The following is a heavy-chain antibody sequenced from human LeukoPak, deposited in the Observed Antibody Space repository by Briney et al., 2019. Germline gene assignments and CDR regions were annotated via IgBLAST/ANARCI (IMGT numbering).Heavy chain of an antibody. CDR1: GGSISSSSYY. V-gene: IGHV4-31*03. J-gene: IGHJ4*02. CDR3: ASGVLYYFDY. CDR2: IYYSGST. Sequence: SETLSLTCTVSGGSISSSSYYWGWIRQHPGKGLEWIGYIYYSGSTYYNPSLKCRVTISVDTSKNQFSLKLSSVTAADMAVYYCASGVLYYFDYWGQGTLVTVSS. D-gene: IGHD2/OR15-2a*01.